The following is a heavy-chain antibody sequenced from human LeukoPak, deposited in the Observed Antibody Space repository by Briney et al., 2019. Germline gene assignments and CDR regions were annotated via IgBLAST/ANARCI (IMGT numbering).Heavy chain of an antibody. CDR1: GGSISSYY. V-gene: IGHV4-4*07. CDR2: IYTSGST. CDR3: ASVAFDSPFDY. J-gene: IGHJ4*02. Sequence: SETLSLTCTVSGGSISSYYWSWIRQPAGKGLESIGRIYTSGSTNYNPSLKRRVTMSVDTSKHQFSLKLSSVTAADTAVYYCASVAFDSPFDYWGQGTLVTVSS. D-gene: IGHD2-21*01.